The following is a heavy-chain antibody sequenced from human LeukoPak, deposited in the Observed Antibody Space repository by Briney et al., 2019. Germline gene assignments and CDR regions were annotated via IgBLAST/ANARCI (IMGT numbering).Heavy chain of an antibody. V-gene: IGHV1-69*05. J-gene: IGHJ5*02. Sequence: SVKVSCKASGGTFSSYAISWVRQAPGQGLGWMGGIIPIFGTANYAQKFQGRVTITTDESTSTAYMELSSLRSEDTAVYYCARSSAGYSGYDLRWFDPWGQGTLVTVSS. CDR1: GGTFSSYA. CDR3: ARSSAGYSGYDLRWFDP. D-gene: IGHD5-12*01. CDR2: IIPIFGTA.